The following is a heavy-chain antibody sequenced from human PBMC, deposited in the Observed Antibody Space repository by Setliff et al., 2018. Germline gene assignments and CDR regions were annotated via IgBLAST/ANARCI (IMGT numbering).Heavy chain of an antibody. Sequence: PSETLSLTCTVSGASLSSGTYYWGWIRQPPGKGLEWIGRIYYRGDTYYNASLKGRLTIPVDTAQNQFSLRLTSVTAADTAVYYCARTGTYRYFDYWAREPWSPSPQ. V-gene: IGHV4-39*01. D-gene: IGHD1-1*01. CDR3: ARTGTYRYFDY. CDR1: GASLSSGTYY. J-gene: IGHJ4*02. CDR2: IYYRGDT.